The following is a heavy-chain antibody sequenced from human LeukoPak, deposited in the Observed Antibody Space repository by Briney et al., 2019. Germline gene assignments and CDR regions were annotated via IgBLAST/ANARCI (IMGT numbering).Heavy chain of an antibody. CDR3: AKDRWTEVDAFDI. D-gene: IGHD1-1*01. J-gene: IGHJ3*02. Sequence: GGSLRLSCAAAGFTFSSYGMHWVRQAPGKGLEWVAFIRYDGTNKDYADSVKGRLTISRDNSKNTLYLQMNSLRAEDTAVYYCAKDRWTEVDAFDIWGQGTMVTVSS. V-gene: IGHV3-30*02. CDR1: GFTFSSYG. CDR2: IRYDGTNK.